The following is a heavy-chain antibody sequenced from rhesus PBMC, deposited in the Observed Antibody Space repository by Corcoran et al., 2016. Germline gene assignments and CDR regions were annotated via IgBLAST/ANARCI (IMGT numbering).Heavy chain of an antibody. D-gene: IGHD2-2*01. Sequence: QLQLQESGPGLVKPSGTLSVTCAVPGGSLSRSSWSRIRQAPGKGLEWIGYIYGCGSSANYNPSLKSRVTLSVDTSKTQLSLKLTSVTAADTAVYYCARGSRYFDLWGPGTPITISS. J-gene: IGHJ2*01. CDR1: GGSLSRSS. V-gene: IGHV4-169*01. CDR2: IYGCGSSA. CDR3: ARGSRYFDL.